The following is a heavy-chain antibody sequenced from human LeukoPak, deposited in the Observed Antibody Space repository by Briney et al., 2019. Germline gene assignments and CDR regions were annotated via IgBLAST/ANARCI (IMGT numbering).Heavy chain of an antibody. D-gene: IGHD6-19*01. V-gene: IGHV3-48*03. Sequence: GGSLSLSCAASRYTFSSYEMNWVRQAPGKGLEWVSKISSSGSAIYYADSVKGRFTISRDNAKSSLYLQMNSLRVEDTAVYYCARGGSLGYWGQGTLVTVSS. CDR3: ARGGSLGY. J-gene: IGHJ4*02. CDR1: RYTFSSYE. CDR2: ISSSGSAI.